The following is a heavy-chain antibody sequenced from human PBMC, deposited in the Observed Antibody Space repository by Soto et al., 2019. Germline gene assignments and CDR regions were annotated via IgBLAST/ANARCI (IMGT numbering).Heavy chain of an antibody. CDR1: GFTFSTTG. V-gene: IGHV3-30*18. Sequence: QVHLVESGGGVVQPGRSLRLSCAASGFTFSTTGMHWVRQAPGKGLEWVAMISHDGGVKHYTDSVKGRFTISRDTSNNTVYLQMNRLRPEDTAMYHCAKDLYGAGWYNYFDPWGQGTVVTVSS. D-gene: IGHD6-19*01. CDR2: ISHDGGVK. J-gene: IGHJ5*02. CDR3: AKDLYGAGWYNYFDP.